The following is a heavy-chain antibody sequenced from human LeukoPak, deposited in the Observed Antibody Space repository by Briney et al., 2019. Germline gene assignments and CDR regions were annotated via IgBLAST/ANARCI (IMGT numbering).Heavy chain of an antibody. Sequence: GGSLRLSCAASGFTFSSYAMYWVRQGPGKGLEWVANIKQDGSEKYYVDSVKGRFTISRDNAKNSLYLQMNSLRAEDTAVYYCARPHLTCCMLPSYWGQGNPVTASS. V-gene: IGHV3-7*01. CDR3: ARPHLTCCMLPSY. CDR1: GFTFSSYA. CDR2: IKQDGSEK. D-gene: IGHD2-8*01. J-gene: IGHJ4*02.